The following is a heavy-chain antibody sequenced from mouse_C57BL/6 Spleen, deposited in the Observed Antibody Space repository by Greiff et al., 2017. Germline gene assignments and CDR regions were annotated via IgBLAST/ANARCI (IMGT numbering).Heavy chain of an antibody. Sequence: QVQLQQPGAELVKPGASVKLSCKASGYTFTSYWMPWVKQRPGQGLEWIGEIDPSDSYTNYNQKFKGKATLTVDTSSSTAYMQLSSLTSEDSAVYYCARSTGYDGDYSWYFDVWGTGTTVTVSS. D-gene: IGHD2-3*01. V-gene: IGHV1-50*01. J-gene: IGHJ1*03. CDR1: GYTFTSYW. CDR3: ARSTGYDGDYSWYFDV. CDR2: IDPSDSYT.